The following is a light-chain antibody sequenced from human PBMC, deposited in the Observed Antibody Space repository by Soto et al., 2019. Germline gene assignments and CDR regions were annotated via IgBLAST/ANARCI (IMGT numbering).Light chain of an antibody. CDR3: IQHNTYPPT. CDR1: QDIRND. J-gene: IGKJ5*01. V-gene: IGKV1-17*01. Sequence: DIQMTQSPSSLSASVGDRVTITCRASQDIRNDLGWYQQKLGKAHKRLIYAASSLQSGVPSRFSGSGSGTEFTLTIRSLQPEDFATYYCIQHNTYPPTFGQGTRLEIK. CDR2: AAS.